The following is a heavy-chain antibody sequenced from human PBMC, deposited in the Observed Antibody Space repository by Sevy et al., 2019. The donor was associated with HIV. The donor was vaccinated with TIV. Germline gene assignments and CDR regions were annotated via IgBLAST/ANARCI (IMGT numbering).Heavy chain of an antibody. CDR3: ARDGCSEWSGYRHYYYGMDV. CDR2: ISSSSSYI. CDR1: GFTFSSYS. D-gene: IGHD3-3*01. V-gene: IGHV3-21*01. Sequence: GGSLRLSCAASGFTFSSYSMNWVRQAPGKGLEWVSSISSSSSYIYYADSVKGRFTISRDNAKNSLYLQMNSLRAEDTAVYYCARDGCSEWSGYRHYYYGMDVWGQGTTVTVSS. J-gene: IGHJ6*02.